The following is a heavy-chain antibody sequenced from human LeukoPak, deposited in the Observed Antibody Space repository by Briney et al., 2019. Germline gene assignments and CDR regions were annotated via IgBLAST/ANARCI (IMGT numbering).Heavy chain of an antibody. CDR2: IWYDGSNK. J-gene: IGHJ4*02. Sequence: GRSLRLSCAASGFTFSSYGMHWVRQAPGKGLEWVAVIWYDGSNKYYAGSVKGRFTISRDISKNTLYLQMNSLRAEDTAVYYCARGERIADYFDYWGQGTLVTVSS. CDR1: GFTFSSYG. D-gene: IGHD6-13*01. CDR3: ARGERIADYFDY. V-gene: IGHV3-33*01.